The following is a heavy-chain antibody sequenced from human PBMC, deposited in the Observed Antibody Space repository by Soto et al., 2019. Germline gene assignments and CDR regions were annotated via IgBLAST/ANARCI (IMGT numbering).Heavy chain of an antibody. CDR2: IYYSGST. J-gene: IGHJ4*02. CDR1: SGSISSSSYY. Sequence: PSETLSLTCTVSSGSISSSSYYWGWIRQPPGKGLEWIGSIYYSGSTYYNPSLKSRVTISVDTSKNQFSLKLSSVTAADTAVYYCARHITGTMFVYFDYWGQGTLVTVSS. CDR3: ARHITGTMFVYFDY. D-gene: IGHD1-7*01. V-gene: IGHV4-39*01.